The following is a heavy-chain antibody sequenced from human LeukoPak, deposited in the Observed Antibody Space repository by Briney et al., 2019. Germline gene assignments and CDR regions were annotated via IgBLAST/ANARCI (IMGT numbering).Heavy chain of an antibody. CDR3: ARGVLGVVVPAAMLPGPAYFDY. CDR1: GGSISSYY. Sequence: SETLSLTCTVSGGSISSYYWSWIRQPPGKGLEWIGYIYYSGSTNYNPSLKSRVTISVDTSKNQFSLKLSSVTAADTAVYYCARGVLGVVVPAAMLPGPAYFDYWGQGTLVTVSS. CDR2: IYYSGST. V-gene: IGHV4-59*01. D-gene: IGHD2-2*01. J-gene: IGHJ4*02.